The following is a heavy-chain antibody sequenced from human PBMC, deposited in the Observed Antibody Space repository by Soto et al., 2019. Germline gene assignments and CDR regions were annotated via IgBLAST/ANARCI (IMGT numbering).Heavy chain of an antibody. CDR1: GFTFSSYG. Sequence: GGSLRLSCAASGFTFSSYGLNWVRQAPGKGLEWVAYISPDRSSIGYADSVKGRFTISRDNAKNSLYLQMNSLRAEDTAVYYCARGDYYDSSGPFSDAFDIWGQGTMVTVSS. CDR2: ISPDRSSI. CDR3: ARGDYYDSSGPFSDAFDI. J-gene: IGHJ3*02. D-gene: IGHD3-22*01. V-gene: IGHV3-48*04.